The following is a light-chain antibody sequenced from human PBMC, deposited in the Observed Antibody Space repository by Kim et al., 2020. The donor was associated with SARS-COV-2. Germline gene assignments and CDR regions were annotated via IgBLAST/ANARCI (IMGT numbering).Light chain of an antibody. Sequence: SYELTQPPSVPVSPGQTDSITCSGDKLGDKYACWYQQKPGQSPVLVIYQNTKRPSGIPERFSGSNSGNTATLTISGTQAMDEADYYCQAWDSSTGVVFGGGNQLTVL. CDR3: QAWDSSTGVV. V-gene: IGLV3-1*01. CDR2: QNT. J-gene: IGLJ2*01. CDR1: KLGDKY.